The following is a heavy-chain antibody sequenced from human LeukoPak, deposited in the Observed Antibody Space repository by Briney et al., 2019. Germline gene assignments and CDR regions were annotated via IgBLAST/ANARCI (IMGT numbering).Heavy chain of an antibody. V-gene: IGHV3-23*01. CDR1: GFTFNTYA. J-gene: IGHJ3*02. CDR2: ISGSGGST. D-gene: IGHD4-17*01. CDR3: ARDQYYGSGAFDI. Sequence: GGSLRLSCTASGFTFNTYAMSWVRQAPGKGLEWVSAISGSGGSTYYADSVKGRFTISRDNAKNSLYLQMNSLRAEDTAVYYCARDQYYGSGAFDIWGQGTMVTVSS.